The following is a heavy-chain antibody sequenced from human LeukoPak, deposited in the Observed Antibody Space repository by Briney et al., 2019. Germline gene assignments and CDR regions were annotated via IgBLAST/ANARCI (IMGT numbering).Heavy chain of an antibody. D-gene: IGHD3-10*01. CDR1: GVSISSYY. Sequence: SETLSLTCTVSGVSISSYYWSWIRQPAGKGLEWIGRIYNGGIITYNPSLKSRVTMSIDTSNNQFSLRLRLVTAADTAVYYCARDSGTTGEVKFDPWGQGTLVTVSS. J-gene: IGHJ5*02. CDR2: IYNGGII. V-gene: IGHV4-4*07. CDR3: ARDSGTTGEVKFDP.